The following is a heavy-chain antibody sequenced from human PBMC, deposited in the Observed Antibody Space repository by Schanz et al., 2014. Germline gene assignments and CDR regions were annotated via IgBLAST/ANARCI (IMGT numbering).Heavy chain of an antibody. J-gene: IGHJ5*02. D-gene: IGHD5-12*01. V-gene: IGHV1-18*01. CDR1: RYTFNTYG. Sequence: QGQLVQSGPEVKEPGASVKVSCEASRYTFNTYGLNWVRQAPGQGLEWMGWISAYTNNTNYAQKVQGRLTITADKSTSTAYMELSSLRSEDTAMYYCARGPLGTSPWGQGTLVTVSS. CDR3: ARGPLGTSP. CDR2: ISAYTNNT.